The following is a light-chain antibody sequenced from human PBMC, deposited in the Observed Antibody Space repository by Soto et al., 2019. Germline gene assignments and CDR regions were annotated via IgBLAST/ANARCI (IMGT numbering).Light chain of an antibody. CDR2: RAS. CDR3: QQSAT. Sequence: EIVLTQSPGTLSLSPGERATLSCRTSQSVGSNYLAWYQQKPGQAPRLLIYRASNRPPGTPDRFSGSGSGTDFTLTISSLEPEDFALYYCQQSATFGPGTKVDIK. CDR1: QSVGSNY. V-gene: IGKV3-20*01. J-gene: IGKJ3*01.